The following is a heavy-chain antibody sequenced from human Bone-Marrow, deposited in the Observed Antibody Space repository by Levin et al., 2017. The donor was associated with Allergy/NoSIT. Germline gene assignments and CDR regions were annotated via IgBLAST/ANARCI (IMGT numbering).Heavy chain of an antibody. J-gene: IGHJ4*02. CDR1: GFIFSHAW. CDR3: TSDLPELSRAIDY. Sequence: KRGESLKISCAASGFIFSHAWMSWVRQAPGKGLEWVGRIKSKTDGGTTDYAAPVKGRFTISRDDSNNTLYLQMNSLKTEDTAVYYCTSDLPELSRAIDYWGQGTLVIVSS. CDR2: IKSKTDGGTT. V-gene: IGHV3-15*01.